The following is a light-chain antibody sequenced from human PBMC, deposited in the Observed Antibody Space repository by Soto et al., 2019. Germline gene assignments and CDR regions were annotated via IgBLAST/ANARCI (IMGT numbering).Light chain of an antibody. V-gene: IGKV3-11*01. CDR3: QQRNIWPPVT. Sequence: EIVLTQSPATLSLSPGERATLSCRGSPSVTNFLAWYQQKPGQAPRLLIYGAFNRATGIPARFSGSGSGTDFTLTISSLEPEDSAIYYCQQRNIWPPVTFGQGTRLEI. CDR1: PSVTNF. J-gene: IGKJ5*01. CDR2: GAF.